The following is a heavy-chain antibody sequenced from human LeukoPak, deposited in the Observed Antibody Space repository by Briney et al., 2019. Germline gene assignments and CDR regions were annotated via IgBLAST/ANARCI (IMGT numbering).Heavy chain of an antibody. Sequence: ASVKVSCKASGYTFTSYDINWVRQATGQGLEWMGIINPSGGSTSYAQKFQGRVTMTRDMSTSTVYMELSSLRSEDTAVYYCARGVDSSWYHIPWYFDLWGRGTLVTVSS. J-gene: IGHJ2*01. CDR3: ARGVDSSWYHIPWYFDL. V-gene: IGHV1-46*01. CDR1: GYTFTSYD. CDR2: INPSGGST. D-gene: IGHD6-13*01.